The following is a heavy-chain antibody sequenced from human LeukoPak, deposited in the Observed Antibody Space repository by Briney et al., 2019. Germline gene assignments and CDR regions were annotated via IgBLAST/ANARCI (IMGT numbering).Heavy chain of an antibody. V-gene: IGHV1-8*02. CDR1: GYTFTGYY. D-gene: IGHD6-13*01. J-gene: IGHJ4*02. CDR2: MNPNSGNT. CDR3: ARVSAAGPLNFDY. Sequence: GASVKVSCKASGYTFTGYYMHWVRQAPGQGLEWMGWMNPNSGNTGYAQKFQGRVTMTRNTSISTAYMELSSLRSEDTAVYYCARVSAAGPLNFDYWGQGTLVTVSS.